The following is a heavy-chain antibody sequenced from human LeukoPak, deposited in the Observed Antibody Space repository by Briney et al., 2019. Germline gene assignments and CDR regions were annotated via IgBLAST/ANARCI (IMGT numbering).Heavy chain of an antibody. D-gene: IGHD6-6*01. CDR1: GGSISSYY. CDR3: ARDSVASLSDNWFDP. CDR2: IYYSGTT. Sequence: SETLSLTCTVSGGSISSYYWSWIRQPPGKGLEWIGYIYYSGTTNYNPSLKSRVTISVDTSKNQFSLKLSSVTAADTAVYYCARDSVASLSDNWFDPWGQGTLVTVSS. V-gene: IGHV4-59*12. J-gene: IGHJ5*02.